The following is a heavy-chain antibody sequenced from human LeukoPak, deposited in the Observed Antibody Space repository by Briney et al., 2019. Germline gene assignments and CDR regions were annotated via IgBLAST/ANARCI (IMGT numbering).Heavy chain of an antibody. CDR1: GYTFTAYY. CDR2: INPNSGGS. Sequence: ASVNVSCKASGYTFTAYYIHWVRQAPGQGLEWMACINPNSGGSIYAQNFQGRVTVTWDTSISTAYMELGRLRSDDTAVYYCARDIVVVPAAMENWFDPWGQGTLVTVSS. CDR3: ARDIVVVPAAMENWFDP. J-gene: IGHJ5*02. D-gene: IGHD2-2*01. V-gene: IGHV1-2*02.